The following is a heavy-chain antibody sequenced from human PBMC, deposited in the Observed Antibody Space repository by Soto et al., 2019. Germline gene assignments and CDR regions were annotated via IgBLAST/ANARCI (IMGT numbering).Heavy chain of an antibody. CDR2: INAGNGNT. Sequence: QVQLVQSGAEVKKPGASVKVSCKASGYTFTSYAMHWVRQAPGQRLEWMGWINAGNGNTKYSQKFQGRVTITRDTSASTAYMELSSLRSEDTAVYYCARGASGYCTNGVCRTDFDYWGQGTLVTVSS. J-gene: IGHJ4*02. V-gene: IGHV1-3*01. CDR3: ARGASGYCTNGVCRTDFDY. CDR1: GYTFTSYA. D-gene: IGHD2-8*01.